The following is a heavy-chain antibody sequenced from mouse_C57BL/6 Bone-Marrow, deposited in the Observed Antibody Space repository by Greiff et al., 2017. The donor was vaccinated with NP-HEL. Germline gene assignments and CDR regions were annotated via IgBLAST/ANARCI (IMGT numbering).Heavy chain of an antibody. D-gene: IGHD4-1*01. J-gene: IGHJ3*01. Sequence: VKLVESGAELVMPGASVKLSCKASGYTFTSYWMHWVKQRPGQGLEWIGEIDPSDSYTNYNQKFKGKSTLTVDKSSSTAYMQLSSLTAEDSAVYYCERGVTGGWFAYWGQGTLVTVSA. CDR2: IDPSDSYT. V-gene: IGHV1-69*01. CDR1: GYTFTSYW. CDR3: ERGVTGGWFAY.